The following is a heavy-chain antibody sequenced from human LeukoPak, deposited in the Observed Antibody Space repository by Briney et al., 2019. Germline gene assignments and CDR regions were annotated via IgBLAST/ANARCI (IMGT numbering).Heavy chain of an antibody. CDR2: ISGSGGST. CDR1: GFTFSSYA. D-gene: IGHD3-10*01. CDR3: ARDREWFGPSHDAFDI. V-gene: IGHV3-23*01. Sequence: AGGSLRLSCAASGFTFSSYAMSWVRQAPGKGLEWVSAISGSGGSTYYADSVKGRFTISRDNSKNTLYLQMNSLRAEDTAVYYCARDREWFGPSHDAFDIWGQGTMVTVSS. J-gene: IGHJ3*02.